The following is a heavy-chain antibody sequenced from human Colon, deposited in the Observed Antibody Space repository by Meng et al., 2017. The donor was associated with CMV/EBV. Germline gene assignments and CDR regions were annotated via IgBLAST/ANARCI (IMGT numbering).Heavy chain of an antibody. CDR2: MSYDGTTK. J-gene: IGHJ4*02. D-gene: IGHD1-26*01. V-gene: IGHV3-30-3*01. Sequence: GGSLRLSCAASGFTFSTYAMHWVRQAPGKGLEWVAVMSYDGTTKYYADSVEGRFTISRDDSKNTLYVQMNSLRAEDTAVYYCAKDVLATDYFDYWGQGTLVTVSS. CDR3: AKDVLATDYFDY. CDR1: GFTFSTYA.